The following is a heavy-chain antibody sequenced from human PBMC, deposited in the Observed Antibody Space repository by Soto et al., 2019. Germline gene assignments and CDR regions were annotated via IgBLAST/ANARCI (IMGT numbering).Heavy chain of an antibody. J-gene: IGHJ3*02. V-gene: IGHV3-53*01. D-gene: IGHD6-19*01. Sequence: EVQLVESGGGLIQPGGSLRLSCAASGFTVSSNYMSWVRQAPGKGLEWVSVIYSGGSTYYADSVKGRFTISRDNTKNTLDHQMNSQRAEDPVVYYCARGAGSGWYRDAFYIWGQGTMVTVSS. CDR3: ARGAGSGWYRDAFYI. CDR2: IYSGGST. CDR1: GFTVSSNY.